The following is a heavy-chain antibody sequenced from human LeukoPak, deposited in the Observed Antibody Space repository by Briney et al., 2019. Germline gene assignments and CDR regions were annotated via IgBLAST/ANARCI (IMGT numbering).Heavy chain of an antibody. D-gene: IGHD3-10*01. J-gene: IGHJ4*02. CDR1: GGSFSGYY. Sequence: PSETLSLTCAVYGGSFSGYYWSWIRHPPGKGLEWIGEINHSGSTNYNPSLKSRVTISVDTSKNQFSLKLSSVTAADTAVYYCARGGPYYYGSGSYEYWGQGTLVTVSS. V-gene: IGHV4-34*01. CDR2: INHSGST. CDR3: ARGGPYYYGSGSYEY.